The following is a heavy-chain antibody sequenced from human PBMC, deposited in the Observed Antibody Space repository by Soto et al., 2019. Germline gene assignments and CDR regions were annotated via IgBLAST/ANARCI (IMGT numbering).Heavy chain of an antibody. J-gene: IGHJ4*02. D-gene: IGHD3-10*01. CDR3: ARLPKGSTMTG. V-gene: IGHV3-48*02. Sequence: EVQLVESGGGLVPPGGSLRLSCAASGFTFSDYSMSWVRQAPGKGQEWVSNIYSTGGSAYYADAVNGRFSVTRDNAKNSVFMQINSLRDEDTGVYYFARLPKGSTMTGWGQGTLVTVSS. CDR1: GFTFSDYS. CDR2: IYSTGGSA.